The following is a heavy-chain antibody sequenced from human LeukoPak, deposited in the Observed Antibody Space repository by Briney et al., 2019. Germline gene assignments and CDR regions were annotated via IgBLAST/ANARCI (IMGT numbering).Heavy chain of an antibody. D-gene: IGHD6-19*01. CDR1: GGSISSGGYY. CDR2: IYYSGST. Sequence: PSETLSLTCTVSGGSISSGGYYWSWIRQPPGKGLEWIGSIYYSGSTYYNPSLKSRVTISVDTSKNQFSLKLSSVTAADTAVYYCAQVRGYSSGWIRFDYWGQGTLVTVSS. J-gene: IGHJ4*02. V-gene: IGHV4-39*07. CDR3: AQVRGYSSGWIRFDY.